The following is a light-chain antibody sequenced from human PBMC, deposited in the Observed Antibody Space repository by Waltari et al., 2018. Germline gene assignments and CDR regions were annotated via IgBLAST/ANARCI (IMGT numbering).Light chain of an antibody. CDR2: WAS. V-gene: IGKV4-1*01. Sequence: QSVLYNSNDKNYLAWYQQKPGQPLKLLIYWASTRESGVPDRFSGSGSGTDFTLTISSLQAEDVAVYYCQQYYRSRTFGQGTKVEIK. CDR3: QQYYRSRT. CDR1: QSVLYNSNDKNY. J-gene: IGKJ1*01.